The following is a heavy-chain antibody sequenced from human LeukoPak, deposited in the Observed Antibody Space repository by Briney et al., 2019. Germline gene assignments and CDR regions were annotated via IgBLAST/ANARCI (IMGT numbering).Heavy chain of an antibody. D-gene: IGHD3-22*01. V-gene: IGHV3-33*01. CDR2: IWYDGSNQ. CDR1: GFTFSRFG. J-gene: IGHJ4*02. Sequence: GRSLRLSCEASGFTFSRFGMHWVRQAPGKGLEWVAVIWYDGSNQDYADSVKGRFTISRDNSKNTLYLQVSSLRAEDTAVYYCARDRRYDGSGYIAAFDYWGQGTLVTVS. CDR3: ARDRRYDGSGYIAAFDY.